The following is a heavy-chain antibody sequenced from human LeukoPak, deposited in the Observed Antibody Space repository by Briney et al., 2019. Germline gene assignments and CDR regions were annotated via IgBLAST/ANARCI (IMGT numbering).Heavy chain of an antibody. CDR2: ISSSGSTI. Sequence: GGSLRLSCAASGFTFNSYEMNWVRQAPGKGLEWVPYISSSGSTIYYADSVKGRFTISRDNAKNSLYLQMNSLRAEDTAVYYCARLVYGSGSYYYYYMDVWGKGTTVTVSS. V-gene: IGHV3-48*03. D-gene: IGHD3-10*01. CDR1: GFTFNSYE. CDR3: ARLVYGSGSYYYYYMDV. J-gene: IGHJ6*03.